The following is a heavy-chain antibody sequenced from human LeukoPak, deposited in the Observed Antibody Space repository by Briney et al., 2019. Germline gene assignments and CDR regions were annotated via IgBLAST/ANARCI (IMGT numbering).Heavy chain of an antibody. CDR3: ARGRLLWADGMDV. V-gene: IGHV4-34*01. CDR2: INHSGRT. CDR1: GGPFGGDY. D-gene: IGHD3-10*01. J-gene: IGHJ6*02. Sequence: ASETLSLTCAVYGGPFGGDYWSWIRQPPGKGLEWIGEINHSGRTNCNPSLKSRVTISVDTSKNQFSLKLSSVTAADTAVYYCARGRLLWADGMDVWGQGTTVTVSS.